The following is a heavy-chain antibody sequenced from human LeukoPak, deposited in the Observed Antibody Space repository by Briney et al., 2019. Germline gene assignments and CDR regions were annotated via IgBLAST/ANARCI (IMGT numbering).Heavy chain of an antibody. Sequence: KAGGSLRLSCAASGFTFSDYYMSWIRQAPGKGLEWVSAISGSGGSTYYADSVKGRFTISRDNSKNTLYLQMNSLRAEDTAVYYCAKDLSWFGELYRFDYWGQGTLVTVSS. CDR2: ISGSGGST. V-gene: IGHV3-23*01. CDR1: GFTFSDYY. D-gene: IGHD3-10*01. CDR3: AKDLSWFGELYRFDY. J-gene: IGHJ4*02.